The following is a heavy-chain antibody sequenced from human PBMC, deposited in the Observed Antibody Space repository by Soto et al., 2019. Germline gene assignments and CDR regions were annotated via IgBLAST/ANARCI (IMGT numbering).Heavy chain of an antibody. CDR1: GGSFSGYY. J-gene: IGHJ6*02. Sequence: NPSETLSLTCAVYGGSFSGYYLSWIRQPPGKGLEWIGEINHSGSTNYNPSLKSRVTISVDTSKNQFSLKLSSVTAADTAVYYCARDLPYYDFWSGYYIHYGMDVWGQGTTVTVSS. V-gene: IGHV4-34*01. CDR2: INHSGST. D-gene: IGHD3-3*01. CDR3: ARDLPYYDFWSGYYIHYGMDV.